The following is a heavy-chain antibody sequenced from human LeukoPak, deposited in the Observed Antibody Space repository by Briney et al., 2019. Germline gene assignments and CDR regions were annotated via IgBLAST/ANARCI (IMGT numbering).Heavy chain of an antibody. Sequence: GASVTVSCKASGYTFTDYYMHWVRQAPGQGLEWMGWINPNSGGTNYAQKVQGRVTMTTDTSISTAYMEVSRLRSDDTAVYYCARVRIGQQLDKYYYYAMDVWGQGTTVTVSS. CDR3: ARVRIGQQLDKYYYYAMDV. CDR2: INPNSGGT. D-gene: IGHD6-13*01. V-gene: IGHV1-2*02. CDR1: GYTFTDYY. J-gene: IGHJ6*02.